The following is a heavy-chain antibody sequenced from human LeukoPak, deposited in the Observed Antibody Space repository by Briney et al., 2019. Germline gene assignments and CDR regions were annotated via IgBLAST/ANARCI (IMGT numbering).Heavy chain of an antibody. Sequence: PGGSLRLSCAASGFSVSNTYMSWVRQAPGKGLESVSLISSGGGTYYADSVKGRFTISRDNSKNTLYLQMNSLRAEDTAVYYCAKAFYWGQGTLVTVSS. V-gene: IGHV3-53*01. CDR2: ISSGGGT. CDR1: GFSVSNTY. J-gene: IGHJ4*02. CDR3: AKAFY.